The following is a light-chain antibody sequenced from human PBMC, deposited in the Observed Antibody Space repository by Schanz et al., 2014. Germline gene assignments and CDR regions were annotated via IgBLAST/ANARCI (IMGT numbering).Light chain of an antibody. Sequence: QSALTQPASVSGSPGQSITISCTGTSSDVGGYNYVSWYQQHPGKAPKLMIYDVTKRPSGVPDRFSGSKSGNTASLTVSGLQAEDEADYYCCLYAGSYVLFGGGTKLTVL. CDR2: DVT. J-gene: IGLJ2*01. CDR3: CLYAGSYVL. V-gene: IGLV2-8*01. CDR1: SSDVGGYNY.